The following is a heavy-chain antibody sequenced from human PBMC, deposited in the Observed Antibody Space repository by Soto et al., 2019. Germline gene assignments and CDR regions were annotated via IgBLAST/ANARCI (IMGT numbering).Heavy chain of an antibody. CDR2: ISGSGGST. Sequence: GGSLRPSCAASGFTFSSYAMSWVRQAPGKGLEWVSAISGSGGSTYYADSVKGRFTISRDNSKNTLYLQMNSLRVEDMAVYYCATSSSGWYDYWGQGTLVTVSS. V-gene: IGHV3-23*01. CDR1: GFTFSSYA. D-gene: IGHD6-19*01. CDR3: ATSSSGWYDY. J-gene: IGHJ4*02.